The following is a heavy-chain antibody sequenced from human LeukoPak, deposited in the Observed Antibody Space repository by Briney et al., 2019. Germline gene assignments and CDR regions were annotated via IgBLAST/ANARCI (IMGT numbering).Heavy chain of an antibody. V-gene: IGHV1-46*01. CDR3: ATGAGIAVAGPKADY. Sequence: ASVKVSCKASGYTFTSYYMHWVRQAPGQGLEWMGIINPSGGSTSYAQKFQGRVTMTRDTSTSTVYMELSSLRSEDTAVYYCATGAGIAVAGPKADYWGQGTLVTVSS. CDR2: INPSGGST. D-gene: IGHD6-13*01. CDR1: GYTFTSYY. J-gene: IGHJ4*02.